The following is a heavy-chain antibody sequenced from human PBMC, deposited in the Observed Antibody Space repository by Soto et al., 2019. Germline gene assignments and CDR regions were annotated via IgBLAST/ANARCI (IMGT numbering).Heavy chain of an antibody. CDR2: ISSSSSYI. J-gene: IGHJ3*02. Sequence: PGGSLRLSCAASGFTFSSYSMNWVRQAPGKGLEWVSSISSSSSYIYYADSVKGRFTISRDNARNSLYLQMNSLRAEDSAVYYCARGRSDGAFDIWGQGTMVTVSS. CDR1: GFTFSSYS. V-gene: IGHV3-21*01. CDR3: ARGRSDGAFDI.